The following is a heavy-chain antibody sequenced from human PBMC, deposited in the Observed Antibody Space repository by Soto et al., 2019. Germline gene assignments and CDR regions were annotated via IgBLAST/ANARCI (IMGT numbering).Heavy chain of an antibody. V-gene: IGHV1-18*04. D-gene: IGHD1-7*01. J-gene: IGHJ4*02. CDR2: ISAKSGNT. CDR1: GYTFTTSG. Sequence: QLVQSGAEVKKPGASVKVSCKASGYTFTTSGFNWVRQAPGQGLEWMGWISAKSGNTNYAQKLQGRVTMTTDTSTSTVYMELKSMTSDDTAIYYCTRAGASDWNYVSTSSWGQETLVTVSS. CDR3: TRAGASDWNYVSTSS.